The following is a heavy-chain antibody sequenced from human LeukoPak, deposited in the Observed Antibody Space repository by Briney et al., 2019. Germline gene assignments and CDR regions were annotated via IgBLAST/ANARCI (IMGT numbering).Heavy chain of an antibody. Sequence: ASVKVSCKASGYTFTGYYMHWVRQAPGQGLVWMGWINPNSGGTNYAQKFQGRVTMTRDTSISTAYMELSRLRSDDTAVYYCARDFFGIVGATLLDYWGQGTLVTVSS. CDR3: ARDFFGIVGATLLDY. D-gene: IGHD1-26*01. J-gene: IGHJ4*02. CDR2: INPNSGGT. CDR1: GYTFTGYY. V-gene: IGHV1-2*02.